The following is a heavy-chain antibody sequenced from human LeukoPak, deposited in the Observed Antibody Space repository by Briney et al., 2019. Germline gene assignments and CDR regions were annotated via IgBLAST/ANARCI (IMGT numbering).Heavy chain of an antibody. D-gene: IGHD1-1*01. CDR3: ARTEPSGTTSH. CDR1: GYSISSGYY. V-gene: IGHV4-38-2*02. Sequence: SETLSLTCTVSGYSISSGYYWGWIRQPPGKGLEWIGSIYHSGSTYYNPSLKSRVTISVDTSKNQFSLKLSSVTAADTAVYYCARTEPSGTTSHWGQGTLVTVSS. CDR2: IYHSGST. J-gene: IGHJ4*02.